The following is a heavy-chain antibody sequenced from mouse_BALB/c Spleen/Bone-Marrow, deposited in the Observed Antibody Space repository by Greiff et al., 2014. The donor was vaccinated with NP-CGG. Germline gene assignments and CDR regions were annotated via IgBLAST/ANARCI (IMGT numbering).Heavy chain of an antibody. CDR2: IYPGSGST. Sequence: LLQPGSELVRPGASVKLSCKASGYTFTSYWMHWVKQRHGQGLEWIGNIYPGSGSTNYDEKFKSKGTLTVDTSSSTAYMHLSSLTSEDSAVYYCTRGYYPYYYAMDYWGQGTSVTVSS. CDR3: TRGYYPYYYAMDY. D-gene: IGHD2-3*01. J-gene: IGHJ4*01. CDR1: GYTFTSYW. V-gene: IGHV1S22*01.